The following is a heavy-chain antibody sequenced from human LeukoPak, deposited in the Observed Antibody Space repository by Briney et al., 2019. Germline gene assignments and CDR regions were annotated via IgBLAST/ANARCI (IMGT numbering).Heavy chain of an antibody. CDR2: IYSGGST. CDR3: ATAYCSGGSCHPYYFDF. CDR1: GFTVSSNY. V-gene: IGHV3-53*01. D-gene: IGHD2-15*01. Sequence: GGSLRLSCAASGFTVSSNYMSWVRQAPGKGLEWVSAIYSGGSTYYADSVKGRFTISRDNSKNTLYLHLNSLRAEDAALYYCATAYCSGGSCHPYYFDFWGQGTPVTVSS. J-gene: IGHJ4*02.